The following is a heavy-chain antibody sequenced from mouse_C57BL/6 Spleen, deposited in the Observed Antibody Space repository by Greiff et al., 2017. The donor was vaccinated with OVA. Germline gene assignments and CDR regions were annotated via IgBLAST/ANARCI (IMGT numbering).Heavy chain of an antibody. CDR1: GYTFTDYE. V-gene: IGHV1-15*01. CDR3: ILYYGSSYYFDY. J-gene: IGHJ2*01. Sequence: VQLQQSGAELVRPGASVTLSCKASGYTFTDYEMHWVKQTPVHGLEWIGAIDPETGGTAYNQKFKGKAILTADKSSSTAYMELRSLTSEDSAVYYCILYYGSSYYFDYWGQGTTLTVSS. D-gene: IGHD1-1*01. CDR2: IDPETGGT.